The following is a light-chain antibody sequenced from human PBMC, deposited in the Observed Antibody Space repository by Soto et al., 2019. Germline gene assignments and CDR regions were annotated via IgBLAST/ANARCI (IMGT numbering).Light chain of an antibody. CDR2: AND. J-gene: IGLJ3*02. CDR1: RSNIGAGYD. CDR3: QSYDNSLSGSWV. V-gene: IGLV1-40*01. Sequence: QSVLTQPPSVSGAPGQGVTISCTGSRSNIGAGYDVHWYQQFPGAAPKLLIYANDKRPSGVVDRFSGSKSGTPASLAIVGLQAEDEADYYCQSYDNSLSGSWVFGGGTQLTVL.